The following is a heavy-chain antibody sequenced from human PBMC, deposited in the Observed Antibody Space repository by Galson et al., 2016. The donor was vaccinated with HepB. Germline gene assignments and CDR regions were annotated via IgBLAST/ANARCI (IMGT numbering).Heavy chain of an antibody. D-gene: IGHD3-22*01. CDR3: ARGEVDSSGYWEYYRYGMDV. V-gene: IGHV4-34*01. CDR1: GGSVSGYY. J-gene: IGHJ6*02. Sequence: LSLTCAVYGGSVSGYYWSWIRQSPGKGLEWIGEINHSGDTNYNPSLKSRVTISVDTSKKQFSLKLSSMTAADPAGYYCARGEVDSSGYWEYYRYGMDVWGQGATVNVSS. CDR2: INHSGDT.